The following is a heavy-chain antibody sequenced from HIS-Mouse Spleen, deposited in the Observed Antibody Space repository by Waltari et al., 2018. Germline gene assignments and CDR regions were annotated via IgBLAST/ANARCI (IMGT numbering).Heavy chain of an antibody. Sequence: QVQLQESGPGLVKPSETLSLTCTVSGGSISSYYWSWIRQPPGKGLEWIGYIYYSGSTNYNPSLRSRVTISVDTSKTQFSLKLSSVTAADTAVYYCARSYDSSGYYYFDYWGQGTLVTVSS. CDR3: ARSYDSSGYYYFDY. CDR1: GGSISSYY. J-gene: IGHJ4*02. CDR2: IYYSGST. V-gene: IGHV4-59*01. D-gene: IGHD3-22*01.